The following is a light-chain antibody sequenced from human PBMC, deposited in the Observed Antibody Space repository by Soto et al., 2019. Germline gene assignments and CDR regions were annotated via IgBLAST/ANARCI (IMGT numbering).Light chain of an antibody. V-gene: IGLV4-60*02. CDR1: SGHSVYI. J-gene: IGLJ3*02. CDR2: VEGSGSF. Sequence: QLVLTQSPSASASLGCSVKLTCTLSSGHSVYIIAWHQQQPGKAPRFLMKVEGSGSFNKGSGVPDRFSGYKSGADRYLTISNLQFEDEADYYCETWDNNSWVFGGGTKLTVL. CDR3: ETWDNNSWV.